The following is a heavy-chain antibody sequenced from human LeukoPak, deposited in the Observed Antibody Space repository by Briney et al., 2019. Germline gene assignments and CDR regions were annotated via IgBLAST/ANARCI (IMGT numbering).Heavy chain of an antibody. D-gene: IGHD3-3*01. V-gene: IGHV3-48*01. CDR3: ASIYDFWSLAYFQH. Sequence: GGSLRLSCAASGFTFSSYSMNWVRQAPGKGLEWVSYISSSSSTIYYADSVKGRFTISRDNAKNSLYLQMNSLRAEDTAVYYCASIYDFWSLAYFQHWGQGTLVTVSS. J-gene: IGHJ1*01. CDR2: ISSSSSTI. CDR1: GFTFSSYS.